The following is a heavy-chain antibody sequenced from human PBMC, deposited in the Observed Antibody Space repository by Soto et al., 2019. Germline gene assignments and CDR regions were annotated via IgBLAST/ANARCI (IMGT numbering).Heavy chain of an antibody. Sequence: PGGSLRLSYAASGFAFSSYCMHWVRQAPGKGLEWVAVISYDGSNKYYADSMKGRFTISRDNSKNTLYLQMNSLRAEDTAVYYCAKDEKGYYNFWSGYYFADMDVWGKGTTVTVSS. CDR3: AKDEKGYYNFWSGYYFADMDV. CDR1: GFAFSSYC. J-gene: IGHJ6*03. CDR2: ISYDGSNK. D-gene: IGHD3-3*01. V-gene: IGHV3-30*18.